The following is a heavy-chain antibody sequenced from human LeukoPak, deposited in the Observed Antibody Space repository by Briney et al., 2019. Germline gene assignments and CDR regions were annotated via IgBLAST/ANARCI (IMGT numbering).Heavy chain of an antibody. CDR1: GFTFSTYG. V-gene: IGHV3-53*01. CDR3: AAQYCGGDCYLY. CDR2: IYSGGST. Sequence: GGSLRLSCAASGFTFSTYGMTWVRQAPGKGLEWVSVIYSGGSTYYADSVKGQFTISRDNSKNTLYLQMNSLRAEDTAVYYCAAQYCGGDCYLYWGQGTLVTVSS. J-gene: IGHJ4*02. D-gene: IGHD2-21*02.